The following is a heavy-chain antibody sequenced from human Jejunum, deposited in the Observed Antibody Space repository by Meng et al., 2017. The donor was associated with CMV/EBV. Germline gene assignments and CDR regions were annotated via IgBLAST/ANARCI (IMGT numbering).Heavy chain of an antibody. D-gene: IGHD5-24*01. Sequence: QVQLVQSGSELKQPGASVKASCRPSEYTFTSYAINWVRQATGQGPDWMGWIDPNTGNPTYDQGFTGRFVFSLDTSVSTAYLQINSLRADDTAVYYCARDSPLDGYSLLDYWGQGTLVTVSS. V-gene: IGHV7-4-1*02. J-gene: IGHJ4*02. CDR1: EYTFTSYA. CDR3: ARDSPLDGYSLLDY. CDR2: IDPNTGNP.